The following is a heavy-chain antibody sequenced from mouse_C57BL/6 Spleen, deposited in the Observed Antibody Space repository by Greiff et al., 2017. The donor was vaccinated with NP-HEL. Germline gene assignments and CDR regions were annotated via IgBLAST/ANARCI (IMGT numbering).Heavy chain of an antibody. CDR3: ARSNWGAMDY. D-gene: IGHD4-1*02. J-gene: IGHJ4*01. Sequence: VQLQQPGAELVKPGASVKLSCKASGYTFTSYWMHWVKQRPGQGLEWIGMIHPNSGSTNYNEKFKSKATLTVDISSSTAYMQLSSLTSEDSAVYYCARSNWGAMDYWGQGTSVTVSS. CDR1: GYTFTSYW. V-gene: IGHV1-64*01. CDR2: IHPNSGST.